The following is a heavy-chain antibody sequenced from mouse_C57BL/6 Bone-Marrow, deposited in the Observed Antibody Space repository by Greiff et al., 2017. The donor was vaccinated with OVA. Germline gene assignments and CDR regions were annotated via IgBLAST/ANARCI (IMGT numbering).Heavy chain of an antibody. D-gene: IGHD1-1*01. CDR1: GFTFSDYG. V-gene: IGHV5-17*01. CDR3: ARRETTVRYFDY. CDR2: ISSGSSTI. J-gene: IGHJ2*01. Sequence: EVKLMESGGGLVKPGGSLKLSCAASGFTFSDYGMHWVRQAPEKGLEWVAYISSGSSTIYYADTVKGRFTISSDNAKNTRFLQKTSLRSEDTAMXYCARRETTVRYFDYWGQGTTLTVSS.